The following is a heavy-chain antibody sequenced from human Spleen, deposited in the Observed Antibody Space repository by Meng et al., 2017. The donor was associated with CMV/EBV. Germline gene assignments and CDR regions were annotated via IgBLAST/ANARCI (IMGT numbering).Heavy chain of an antibody. CDR3: AKEGRWFGEAYDY. D-gene: IGHD3-10*01. CDR2: LSASGGTA. J-gene: IGHJ4*02. V-gene: IGHV3-23*01. CDR1: GFSFSSYG. Sequence: WAASGFSFSSYGMSWVRQAPGKGLEWVSVLSASGGTAHYSDSVKGRFTISRDNSKSTLYLQMNSLRAEDSAVYYCAKEGRWFGEAYDYWGQGTLVTVSS.